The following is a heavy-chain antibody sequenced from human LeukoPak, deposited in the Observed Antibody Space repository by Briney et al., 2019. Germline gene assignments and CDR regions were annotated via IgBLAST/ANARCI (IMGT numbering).Heavy chain of an antibody. CDR2: IYYSGST. Sequence: PSETLSLTCTVSGGSISNYYWTWIRQPPGKGLEWIGYIYYSGSTNYNPSLKSRVTISVDTSKNQFSLKLSSVTAADTAVYYCARALSQQQLGIYYYYYMDVWGKGTTVTVSS. V-gene: IGHV4-59*01. J-gene: IGHJ6*03. CDR1: GGSISNYY. D-gene: IGHD6-13*01. CDR3: ARALSQQQLGIYYYYYMDV.